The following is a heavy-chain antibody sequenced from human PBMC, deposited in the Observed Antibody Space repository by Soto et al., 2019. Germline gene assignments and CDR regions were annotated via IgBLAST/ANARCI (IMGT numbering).Heavy chain of an antibody. Sequence: DVQLLESGGGLVQPGGSLRLSCAASGFTFSSYAMTWVRQAPGKGLEWVSVIGGGGSPAYYADSVKGRFTISRDNSKNTLYLRMNSLSSEDTAVYYCAQGGARMPWDDWGLGTLVTVSS. CDR2: IGGGGSPA. CDR3: AQGGARMPWDD. D-gene: IGHD1-26*01. J-gene: IGHJ4*01. CDR1: GFTFSSYA. V-gene: IGHV3-23*01.